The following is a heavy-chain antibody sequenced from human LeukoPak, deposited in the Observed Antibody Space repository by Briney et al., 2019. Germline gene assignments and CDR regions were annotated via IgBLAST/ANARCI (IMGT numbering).Heavy chain of an antibody. Sequence: ASVKVSCRASGYTFTGYYMHWVRQAPGQGLEWMGWINPNSGGTNYAQKFQGRVTMTRDTSISTAYMELSRLRSDDTAVYYCAREVAVAGTGPDYWGQGTLVTVSS. CDR2: INPNSGGT. CDR1: GYTFTGYY. CDR3: AREVAVAGTGPDY. V-gene: IGHV1-2*02. D-gene: IGHD6-19*01. J-gene: IGHJ4*02.